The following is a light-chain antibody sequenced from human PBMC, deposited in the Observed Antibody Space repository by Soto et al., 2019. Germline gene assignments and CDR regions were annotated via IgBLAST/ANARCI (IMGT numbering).Light chain of an antibody. CDR3: SSYTSSSTPV. CDR1: SSDVGGYNY. J-gene: IGLJ1*01. V-gene: IGLV2-14*01. CDR2: DVS. Sequence: QSALTQPASVSGSPVQSITISCTGTSSDVGGYNYVSWYQQHPGKAPKLMIYDVSNRPSGVSNRFSGSKSGNTASLTISGLQAEDEADYYCSSYTSSSTPVFGTGTKVTVL.